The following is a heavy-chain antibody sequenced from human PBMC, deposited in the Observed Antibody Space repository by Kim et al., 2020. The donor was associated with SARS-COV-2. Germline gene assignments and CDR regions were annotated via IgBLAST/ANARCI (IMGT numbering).Heavy chain of an antibody. J-gene: IGHJ4*02. Sequence: RYISNADSVKGQFTSSRDNTKNSRYLKMNSLGAEDTAVYYCARGGGLGDYWGQGTLVTVSS. CDR2: RYI. V-gene: IGHV3-21*01. D-gene: IGHD3-16*01. CDR3: ARGGGLGDY.